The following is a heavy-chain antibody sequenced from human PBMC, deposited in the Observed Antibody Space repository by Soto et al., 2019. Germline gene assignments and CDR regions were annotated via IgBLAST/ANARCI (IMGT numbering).Heavy chain of an antibody. V-gene: IGHV3-48*02. CDR2: ISSSSSTI. J-gene: IGHJ3*02. D-gene: IGHD2-15*01. Sequence: GGSLGRSCAASGFTFSSYIMNWVRQAPGKGLEWVSYISSSSSTIYYADSVNGRFTISRDNAKNSLYLQMNSLRDEDTAVYYCARVVVVADDAFDIWGQGTMVTVSS. CDR3: ARVVVVADDAFDI. CDR1: GFTFSSYI.